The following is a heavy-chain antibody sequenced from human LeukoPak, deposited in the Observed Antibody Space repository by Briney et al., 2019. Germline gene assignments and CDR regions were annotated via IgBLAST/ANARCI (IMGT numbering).Heavy chain of an antibody. CDR1: GYTFTSYA. V-gene: IGHV7-4-1*02. J-gene: IGHJ6*03. CDR3: ATPRQYYDFWSGYPSAYYYYMDV. D-gene: IGHD3-3*01. CDR2: LNTNTGNP. Sequence: ASVKVFCKASGYTFTSYAMHCVRQASGQGLEWMGWLNTNTGNPTYAQGFTGRFVFSLDTSVSTAYLQISSLKAEDTAVYYCATPRQYYDFWSGYPSAYYYYMDVWGKGTTVTVSS.